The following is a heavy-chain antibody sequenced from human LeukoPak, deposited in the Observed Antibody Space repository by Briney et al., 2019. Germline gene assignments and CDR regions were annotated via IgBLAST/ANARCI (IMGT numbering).Heavy chain of an antibody. CDR1: GFTFSSYW. J-gene: IGHJ4*02. CDR3: AKGSIPAAMIYYFDY. V-gene: IGHV3-7*03. D-gene: IGHD2-2*01. CDR2: INHNGNVN. Sequence: PGGSLRLSCAASGFTFSSYWMNWARQAPGKGLEWVASINHNGNVNYYVDSVKGRFTISRDNAKNSLYLQMSNLRAEDTAVYYCAKGSIPAAMIYYFDYWGQGTLVTVSS.